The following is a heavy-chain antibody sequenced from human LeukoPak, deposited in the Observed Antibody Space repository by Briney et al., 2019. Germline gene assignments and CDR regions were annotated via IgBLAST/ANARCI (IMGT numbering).Heavy chain of an antibody. J-gene: IGHJ4*02. D-gene: IGHD4-17*01. CDR2: IYYSGST. CDR3: ARTYGLYYFDY. CDR1: GGSISSGGYY. Sequence: SETLSLTCTVSGGSISSGGYYWSWIRQHPGQGLEWIGYIYYSGSTYYNPSLKSRVTISVDTSKNQFSLKLSSVTAADTAVYYCARTYGLYYFDYWGQGTLVTVSS. V-gene: IGHV4-31*03.